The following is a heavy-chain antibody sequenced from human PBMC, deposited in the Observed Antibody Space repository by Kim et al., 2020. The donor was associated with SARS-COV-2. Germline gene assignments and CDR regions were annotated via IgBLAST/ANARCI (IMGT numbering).Heavy chain of an antibody. CDR3: ARARDSSGYYAFDY. D-gene: IGHD3-22*01. Sequence: PSLKSRVTISLDTAKNQFSLRLSSVTAADTAVYYCARARDSSGYYAFDYWGQGTLVTVSS. J-gene: IGHJ4*02. V-gene: IGHV4-59*01.